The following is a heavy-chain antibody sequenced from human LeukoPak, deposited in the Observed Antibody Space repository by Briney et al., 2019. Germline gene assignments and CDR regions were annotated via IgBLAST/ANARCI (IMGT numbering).Heavy chain of an antibody. CDR3: ARDSYGDYPRLFDY. D-gene: IGHD4-17*01. CDR1: GYTFISYG. Sequence: GASVKVSCKASGYTFISYGISWVRQAPGQGLEWMGWISTYNGNTKYAQKLQGRVTMTTDTSTSTAYMELRSLRSDDTAVYYCARDSYGDYPRLFDYWGQGTLVTVSS. CDR2: ISTYNGNT. V-gene: IGHV1-18*01. J-gene: IGHJ4*02.